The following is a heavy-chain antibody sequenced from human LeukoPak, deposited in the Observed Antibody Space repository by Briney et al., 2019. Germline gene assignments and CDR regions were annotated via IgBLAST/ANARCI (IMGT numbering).Heavy chain of an antibody. Sequence: SETLSLTCAVSGGPISSGGYSWSWIRQPPGKGLEWIGYIYHSGSTYYNPSLKSQITISLDTSKNQFSLKLSSVTAADTAVYYCARGENVLRFLEVDAFDIWGQGTMVTVCS. CDR2: IYHSGST. CDR1: GGPISSGGYS. CDR3: ARGENVLRFLEVDAFDI. D-gene: IGHD3-3*01. V-gene: IGHV4-30-2*01. J-gene: IGHJ3*02.